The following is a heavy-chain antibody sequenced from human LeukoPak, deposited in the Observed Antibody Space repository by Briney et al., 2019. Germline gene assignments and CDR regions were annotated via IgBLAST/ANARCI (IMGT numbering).Heavy chain of an antibody. Sequence: GGSLRLSCAASGFTFSSYAMSWSRQVPGKGLEWVSAISGSGGSTYYADSAKGRFTISRDNSQNTLYLQMNSLRAEDTAVYYCARDYADYVGYFFFDYWGQGTLVTVSS. CDR1: GFTFSSYA. V-gene: IGHV3-23*01. CDR3: ARDYADYVGYFFFDY. J-gene: IGHJ4*02. D-gene: IGHD4-17*01. CDR2: ISGSGGST.